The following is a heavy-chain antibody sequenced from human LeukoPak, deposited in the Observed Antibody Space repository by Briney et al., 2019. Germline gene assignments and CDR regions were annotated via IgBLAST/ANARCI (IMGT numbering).Heavy chain of an antibody. J-gene: IGHJ4*02. CDR3: VTEVSGSFPT. CDR1: SGSISTSNYY. V-gene: IGHV4-39*07. CDR2: IFYSGST. D-gene: IGHD1-26*01. Sequence: SETLSLTCTVSSGSISTSNYYWGWVRQPPGKALEWIGNIFYSGSTYYSPSLKSRVTISLDTSRNQFSLKLNSVTAADTAVYYCVTEVSGSFPTWGQGTLVTVSS.